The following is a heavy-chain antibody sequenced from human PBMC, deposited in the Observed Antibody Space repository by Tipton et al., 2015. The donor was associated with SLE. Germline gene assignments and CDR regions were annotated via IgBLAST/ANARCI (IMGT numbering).Heavy chain of an antibody. V-gene: IGHV4-38-2*01. CDR3: AKLAPRYDSSGDDY. CDR1: GYSITSGYY. Sequence: LSLTCAVSGYSITSGYYWGWIRQPPGKGLEWIGSIYHSGSTYYNPSLKSRVTISVDTSKNHFSLRLSSVTAADTAVYYCAKLAPRYDSSGDDYWGQGTLVTVSS. J-gene: IGHJ4*02. D-gene: IGHD3-22*01. CDR2: IYHSGST.